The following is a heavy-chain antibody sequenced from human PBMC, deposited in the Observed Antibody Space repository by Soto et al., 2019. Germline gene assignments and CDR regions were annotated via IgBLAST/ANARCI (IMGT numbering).Heavy chain of an antibody. CDR2: INPNSGGT. D-gene: IGHD3-3*01. V-gene: IGHV1-2*02. CDR1: GYTFTGYY. CDR3: ARDHPATIFGVVITFDY. J-gene: IGHJ4*02. Sequence: ASVKVSCKASGYTFTGYYMHWVRQAPGQGLEWMGWINPNSGGTNYAQKFQDRVTMTRDTSISTAYMELSRLRSDDTAVYYCARDHPATIFGVVITFDYWGQGTLVTVSS.